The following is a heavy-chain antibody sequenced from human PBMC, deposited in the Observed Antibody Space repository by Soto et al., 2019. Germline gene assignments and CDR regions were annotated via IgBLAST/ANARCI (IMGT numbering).Heavy chain of an antibody. CDR1: GVSISRYY. Sequence: QVQLQESGPGLVKPSETLSLTCTVSGVSISRYYWSWIRLSPGKGLEWIGYIYYSGETNYNPSVKSRVPISVDRTKNQFSLKLSSVTAADTSVYYCARDQGGEFLKGSGMDVWGQGTTVTVSS. D-gene: IGHD3-10*01. J-gene: IGHJ6*02. V-gene: IGHV4-59*01. CDR2: IYYSGET. CDR3: ARDQGGEFLKGSGMDV.